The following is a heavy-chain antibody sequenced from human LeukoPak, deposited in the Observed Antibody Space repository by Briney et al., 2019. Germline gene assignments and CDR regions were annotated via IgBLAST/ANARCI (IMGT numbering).Heavy chain of an antibody. D-gene: IGHD5-12*01. CDR2: VHYRGNT. CDR1: GGSVSSSDYY. Sequence: SETLSLTCTVSGGSVSSSDYYWGWIRQPPGQGLEWIGNVHYRGNTYYHPSLKSRVTISVDTSKNQLSLKLSTVTAADTAVYYCARSLGYGDYDYWGQGTRVTVSS. J-gene: IGHJ4*02. V-gene: IGHV4-39*01. CDR3: ARSLGYGDYDY.